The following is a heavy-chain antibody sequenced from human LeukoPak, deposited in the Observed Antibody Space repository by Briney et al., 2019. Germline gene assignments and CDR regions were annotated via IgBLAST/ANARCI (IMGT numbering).Heavy chain of an antibody. CDR3: AKDRPRRIAAALDY. CDR2: ISYDGSNK. J-gene: IGHJ4*02. V-gene: IGHV3-30*18. Sequence: TGISLRLSCAASGFTFSSYGMHWVRQAPGKGLEWVAVISYDGSNKYYADSVKGRFTISRDNSKNMLYLQMNSLRAEDTAVYYCAKDRPRRIAAALDYWGQGTLVTVSS. D-gene: IGHD6-13*01. CDR1: GFTFSSYG.